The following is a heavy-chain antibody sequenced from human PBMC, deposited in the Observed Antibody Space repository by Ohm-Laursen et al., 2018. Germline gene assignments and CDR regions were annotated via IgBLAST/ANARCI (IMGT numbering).Heavy chain of an antibody. CDR2: INPDGAQK. CDR3: VTHNPD. J-gene: IGHJ4*02. CDR1: GLRFSDQW. V-gene: IGHV3-7*01. Sequence: GSLRLSCAASGLRFSDQWMSWARQAPGKGLEWVATINPDGAQKSYVDSVKGRFTISRDNAKNSLFLQMDSLRAEDTAAFYCVTHNPDWGQGTLVTVSS.